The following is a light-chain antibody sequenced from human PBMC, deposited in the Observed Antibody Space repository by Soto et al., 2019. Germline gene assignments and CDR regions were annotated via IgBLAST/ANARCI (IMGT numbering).Light chain of an antibody. V-gene: IGKV1-39*01. CDR1: QSISSY. CDR3: QQSYSTPRS. J-gene: IGKJ4*01. CDR2: AAS. Sequence: DIQMIQSPSSLSASVGDRVTITCRASQSISSYLTLYQQKPGKAPKLLIYAASSLQIGVPSRFSGSGSGTDFPLTISSLQPEDFATYYCQQSYSTPRSFGGGTEVEIK.